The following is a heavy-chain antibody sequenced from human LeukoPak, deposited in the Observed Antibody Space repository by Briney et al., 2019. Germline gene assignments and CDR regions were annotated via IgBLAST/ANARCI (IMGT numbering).Heavy chain of an antibody. J-gene: IGHJ4*02. V-gene: IGHV3-7*01. CDR1: GFTFSTFW. Sequence: GSLRLSCAASGFTFSTFWMSWVRRAPGKGLEWVANINQDGSEKYYVGSMKGRFTVSRDNAKNSLYLQMDSLRAEDTAVYYCARGGTFVSDYWGQGTLVTVSS. D-gene: IGHD1-1*01. CDR2: INQDGSEK. CDR3: ARGGTFVSDY.